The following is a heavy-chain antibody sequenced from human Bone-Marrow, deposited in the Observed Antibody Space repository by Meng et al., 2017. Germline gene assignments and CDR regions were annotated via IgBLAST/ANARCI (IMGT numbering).Heavy chain of an antibody. D-gene: IGHD2-21*02. V-gene: IGHV3-30*04. CDR3: ASDPCGCDCQKHWYFDL. J-gene: IGHJ2*01. Sequence: GESLKISCAASGFTFSSYAMHWVRQAPGKGLEWVAVISYDGSNKYYADYVEGRFTISRDNSKNAMYLQMNNMRAEDTDVYYCASDPCGCDCQKHWYFDLWGRGTLVTVSS. CDR2: ISYDGSNK. CDR1: GFTFSSYA.